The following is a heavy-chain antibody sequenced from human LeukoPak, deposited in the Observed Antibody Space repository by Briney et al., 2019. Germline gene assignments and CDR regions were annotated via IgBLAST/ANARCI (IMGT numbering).Heavy chain of an antibody. D-gene: IGHD6-13*01. CDR3: ASARDSSSWYSDYYYYGMDV. CDR2: IYSGGGT. J-gene: IGHJ6*02. V-gene: IGHV3-66*01. CDR1: GFTVSSNY. Sequence: GGSLRLSFAASGFTVSSNYMSWVRQAPGKGLEGGSVIYSGGGTYYADSAKGRLTIPRDNSTNTLNLQMNSLRSEDTAVYYWASARDSSSWYSDYYYYGMDVWSQRTTLTVSS.